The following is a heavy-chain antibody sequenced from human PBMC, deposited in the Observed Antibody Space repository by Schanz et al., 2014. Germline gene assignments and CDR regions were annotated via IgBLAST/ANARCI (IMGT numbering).Heavy chain of an antibody. CDR3: ARGGVLVLPPGTVKKGNDY. Sequence: QVQLVQSGAEVKKPGASVKVYCKASRYPFTAYYMHWVRQAPGQGLEWMGWLNPDSGETLYAQRFQGRVTLTRDTSIRTAYMDLRSLLSDDAAVYFCARGGVLVLPPGTVKKGNDYWGQGTLVTVSS. V-gene: IGHV1-2*02. J-gene: IGHJ4*02. CDR2: LNPDSGET. CDR1: RYPFTAYY. D-gene: IGHD3-10*01.